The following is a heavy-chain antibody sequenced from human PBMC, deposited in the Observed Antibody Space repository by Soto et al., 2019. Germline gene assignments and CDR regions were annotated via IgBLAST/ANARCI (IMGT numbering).Heavy chain of an antibody. CDR2: ISANSGNT. CDR1: GYTFTTYG. Sequence: QVQLGQSGAEVKKPGTSVKVSCKASGYTFTTYGISWVRQAPGQGLDCMGWISANSGNTEYAPKCQGRVTMTTDTSAIKAYMELRSLKSDDTAVYYCARAYCSDGSCYLESWGQETLVTVSS. D-gene: IGHD2-15*01. J-gene: IGHJ4*03. CDR3: ARAYCSDGSCYLES. V-gene: IGHV1-18*01.